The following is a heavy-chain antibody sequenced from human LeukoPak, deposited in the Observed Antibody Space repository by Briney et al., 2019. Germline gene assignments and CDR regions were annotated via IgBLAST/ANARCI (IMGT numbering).Heavy chain of an antibody. J-gene: IGHJ6*02. V-gene: IGHV3-48*01. Sequence: GSLRLSCAASGFIFSSYNMNWVRQAPGKGLEWVSYISSGSSTIYYADSVRGRFTISRDNAKNSLYLQMSSLRAEDTAVYYCARDGYSYGYGSYYYYGMDVWGQGTTVTVSS. D-gene: IGHD5-18*01. CDR2: ISSGSSTI. CDR1: GFIFSSYN. CDR3: ARDGYSYGYGSYYYYGMDV.